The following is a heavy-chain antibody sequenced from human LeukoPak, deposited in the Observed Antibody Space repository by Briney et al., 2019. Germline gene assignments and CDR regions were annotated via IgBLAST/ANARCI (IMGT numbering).Heavy chain of an antibody. J-gene: IGHJ4*02. CDR3: ARRGYYGSGSYAVLFDY. CDR2: IYYSGST. Sequence: SETLSLTCTVSGGSISSSSYYWGWIRQPPAKVLEWIGSIYYSGSTYYNPSLKSLVTISVDTSKNQFSLKLSSVTAADTAVYYCARRGYYGSGSYAVLFDYWGQGTLVTVSS. D-gene: IGHD3-10*01. V-gene: IGHV4-39*01. CDR1: GGSISSSSYY.